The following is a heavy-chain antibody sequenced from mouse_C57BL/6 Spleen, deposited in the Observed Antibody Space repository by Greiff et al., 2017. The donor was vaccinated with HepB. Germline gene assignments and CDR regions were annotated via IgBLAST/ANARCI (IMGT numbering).Heavy chain of an antibody. CDR1: GYTFTSYW. J-gene: IGHJ4*01. Sequence: QVQLQQPGTDLVKPGASVKLSCKASGYTFTSYWMHWVKQGPGQGLEWIGNINPSNGGTNYNEKFKSKATMTVDKSASTVYMQLSSLISEDAAVYYCARYLLGYYAMDYWGQGTSVTVSS. CDR2: INPSNGGT. CDR3: ARYLLGYYAMDY. V-gene: IGHV1-53*01. D-gene: IGHD5-1*01.